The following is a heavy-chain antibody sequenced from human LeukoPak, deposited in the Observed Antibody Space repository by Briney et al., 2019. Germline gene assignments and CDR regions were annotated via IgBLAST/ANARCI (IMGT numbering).Heavy chain of an antibody. J-gene: IGHJ4*02. CDR1: GYTFTSYG. D-gene: IGHD2-2*01. V-gene: IGHV1-18*01. CDR3: ARDLYCSSTSCYEHDY. CDR2: ISAYNGNT. Sequence: ASVKVSCKASGYTFTSYGISWVRQAPGQGLEWMGRISAYNGNTNYAQKLQGRVTMTTDTSTSTAYMELRSLRSDDTAVYYCARDLYCSSTSCYEHDYWGQGTLVTVSS.